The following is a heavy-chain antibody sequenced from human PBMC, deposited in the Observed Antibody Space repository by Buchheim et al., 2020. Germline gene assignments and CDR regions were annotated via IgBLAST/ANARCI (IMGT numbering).Heavy chain of an antibody. V-gene: IGHV2-5*02. J-gene: IGHJ4*02. CDR2: IYWDDDK. CDR3: AHTSAAGPHRYFDY. CDR1: GFSLSTSGVG. Sequence: QITLKESGPTLVKPTQTLTLTCTFSGFSLSTSGVGVGWIRQPPGKALEWLALIYWDDDKRYSPSLKSRLTLTTHPSKNQVVLTMTNMDPVDTATYYCAHTSAAGPHRYFDYWGQGTL. D-gene: IGHD6-13*01.